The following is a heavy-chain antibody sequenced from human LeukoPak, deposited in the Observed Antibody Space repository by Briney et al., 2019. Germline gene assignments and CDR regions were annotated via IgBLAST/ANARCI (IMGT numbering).Heavy chain of an antibody. CDR3: ARGGSRVVTYGNFDY. D-gene: IGHD2-21*02. CDR2: ISTYSGNT. V-gene: IGHV1-18*01. CDR1: GYTFTSYA. Sequence: ASVKVSCKPSGYTFTSYALSWVRQAPGQGLEWMGWISTYSGNTNYAQKLQGRITMTIETSTSTAYMELRSLRSDDTAVYYCARGGSRVVTYGNFDYWGQGTLVTVSS. J-gene: IGHJ4*02.